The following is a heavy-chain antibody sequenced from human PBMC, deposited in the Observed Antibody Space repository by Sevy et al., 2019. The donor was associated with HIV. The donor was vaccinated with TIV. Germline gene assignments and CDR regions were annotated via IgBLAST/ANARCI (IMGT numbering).Heavy chain of an antibody. CDR1: GFTFSANW. CDR2: IKADGSDK. J-gene: IGHJ4*02. D-gene: IGHD3-16*01. V-gene: IGHV3-7*01. Sequence: GSLRLSCAASGFTFSANWMNWVRQAPGKGLEWVANIKADGSDKHYVDSVEGRFTISRDNAKNLLFLQMNSLRVEDTAVYYCAHETFGRFESWGQGTLVTISS. CDR3: AHETFGRFES.